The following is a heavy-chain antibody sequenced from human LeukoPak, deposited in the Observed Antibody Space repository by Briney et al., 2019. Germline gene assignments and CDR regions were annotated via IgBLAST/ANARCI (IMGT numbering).Heavy chain of an antibody. CDR2: ISHSGGTT. J-gene: IGHJ1*01. CDR1: GFTFSNYA. Sequence: TGGSLRLSCVASGFTFSNYAMSWVRQAPGKGLEWVSAISHSGGTTYYADSVKGRFTISRDNSKNTLYMQMNSLRPEDTAVYYCARGGKIALAGTRSSQYFQHWGQGTLVTVSS. D-gene: IGHD6-19*01. V-gene: IGHV3-23*01. CDR3: ARGGKIALAGTRSSQYFQH.